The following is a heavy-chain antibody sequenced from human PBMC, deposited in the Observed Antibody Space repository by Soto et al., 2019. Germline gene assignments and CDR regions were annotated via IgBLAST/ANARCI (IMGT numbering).Heavy chain of an antibody. CDR2: MNPNSGNT. CDR3: AGAPGSGYYYVGWFDP. Sequence: QVQLVQSGAEVKKPGASVKVSCKASGYTFTSYDINWVRQATGQGLEWMGWMNPNSGNTGYAQKFQGRVTMTRNTSISTAYMELSSLRSEDTAVYYCAGAPGSGYYYVGWFDPWGQGTLVTVSS. CDR1: GYTFTSYD. D-gene: IGHD3-22*01. J-gene: IGHJ5*02. V-gene: IGHV1-8*01.